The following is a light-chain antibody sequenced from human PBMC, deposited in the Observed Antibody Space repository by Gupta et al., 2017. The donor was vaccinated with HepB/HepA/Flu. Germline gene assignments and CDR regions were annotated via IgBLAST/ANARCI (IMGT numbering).Light chain of an antibody. CDR3: QSYDISKHVV. J-gene: IGLJ2*01. CDR1: SGSIASHY. Sequence: NFMLTQPHSVSESPGKTVTIYCTGSSGSIASHYVQWYQQRPGSAPTTVIYEDNQRPSGVPDRFSGSIDSSSNSASLTISGLKTEDEADYYCQSYDISKHVVFGGGTKLTVL. CDR2: EDN. V-gene: IGLV6-57*02.